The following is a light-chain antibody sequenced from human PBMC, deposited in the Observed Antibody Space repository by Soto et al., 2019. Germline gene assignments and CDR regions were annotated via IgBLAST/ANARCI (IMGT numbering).Light chain of an antibody. CDR3: QHYLSSPGT. J-gene: IGKJ1*01. V-gene: IGKV3-20*01. CDR2: GAS. Sequence: EIVLTQSPGTLSLSPGERATLSCRASQSVARYLAWYQQKPGQAPRLVIYGASRRATGIPDRFSGSGSGTDFSLIISRLEPEDFEVYYCQHYLSSPGTFGQGTKVDIK. CDR1: QSVARY.